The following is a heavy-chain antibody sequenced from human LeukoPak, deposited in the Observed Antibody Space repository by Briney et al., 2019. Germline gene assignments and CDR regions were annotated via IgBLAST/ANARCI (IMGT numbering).Heavy chain of an antibody. V-gene: IGHV3-23*01. CDR3: AKDRTYSPSYFDY. D-gene: IGHD4-11*01. CDR2: ISGSGDNT. J-gene: IGHJ4*02. Sequence: SGGSLRLSCAASGFTFSSYAMSWVRQAPGKGLEWVSVISGSGDNTDYADSVKGRFTISRDNPKNTLYLQMNSLRAEDTAVYYCAKDRTYSPSYFDYWGQGTLVTVSS. CDR1: GFTFSSYA.